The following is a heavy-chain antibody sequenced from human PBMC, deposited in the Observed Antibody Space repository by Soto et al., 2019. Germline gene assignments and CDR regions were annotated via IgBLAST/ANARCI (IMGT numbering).Heavy chain of an antibody. V-gene: IGHV1-69*01. Sequence: QVQLVQSGAEVKKPGSSVKVSCKASGGTFSSYAISWVRQAPGQGLEWMGGIIPISETTNYAQKFQGRVTITADESKSTAYMELSSLRSEDMAVYYCARSQGSCTSLEIYYYYYYGMDVWGQGTTVTVSS. CDR2: IIPISETT. J-gene: IGHJ6*02. CDR3: ARSQGSCTSLEIYYYYYYGMDV. CDR1: GGTFSSYA. D-gene: IGHD2-2*01.